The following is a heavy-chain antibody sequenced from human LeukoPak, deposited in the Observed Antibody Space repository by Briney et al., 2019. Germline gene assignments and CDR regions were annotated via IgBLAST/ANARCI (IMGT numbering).Heavy chain of an antibody. CDR1: SGSINNHY. V-gene: IGHV4-59*11. Sequence: PSETLSLTCIVSSGSINNHYWSWIRQPPGKGLEWIGYIYDSWNTNYNPSLKSRVTISIDTSMNQFSLNLTSVTAADTAVYYCARDQIGYGLDYWGQGTLVTVSS. J-gene: IGHJ4*02. CDR3: ARDQIGYGLDY. CDR2: IYDSWNT. D-gene: IGHD5-18*01.